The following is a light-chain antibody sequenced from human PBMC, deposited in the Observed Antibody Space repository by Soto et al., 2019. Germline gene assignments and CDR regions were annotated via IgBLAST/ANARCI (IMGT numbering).Light chain of an antibody. J-gene: IGLJ2*01. Sequence: QSVLTQPPSASGTPGQRVAISCSGGSSDIGSNPVNWYLHLPGAAPKLLIYRDNQRPSGVPDRFSGSKSGTSASPTISGLQSEDEADYFCSAWDDNLYGPVFGGGTKLTVL. CDR2: RDN. CDR3: SAWDDNLYGPV. CDR1: SSDIGSNP. V-gene: IGLV1-44*01.